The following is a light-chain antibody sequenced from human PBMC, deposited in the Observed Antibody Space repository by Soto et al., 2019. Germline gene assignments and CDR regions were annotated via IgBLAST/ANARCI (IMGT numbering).Light chain of an antibody. J-gene: IGKJ5*01. V-gene: IGKV3-15*01. CDR3: EQHRQWPIS. CDR2: GAS. Sequence: CRASQSVSSYLAWYQQKPGQAPRLLIYGASTRATGIPARFSGSGSGTEFALALRCRDSEEFAVYICEQHRQWPISVGQGTRLEIK. CDR1: QSVSSY.